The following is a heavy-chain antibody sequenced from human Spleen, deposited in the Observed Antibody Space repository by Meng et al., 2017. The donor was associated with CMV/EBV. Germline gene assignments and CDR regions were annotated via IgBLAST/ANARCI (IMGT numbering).Heavy chain of an antibody. V-gene: IGHV3-23*01. CDR2: ISGSGGST. Sequence: GGSLRLSCAASGFTFSNYAMSWVRRPPGKGLEWVSAISGSGGSTYSADSVKGRFTISRDNSKNTLYLQMSSLRAEDTAVYYCAKDIKRWEAGTFDYWGQGTLVTVSS. CDR3: AKDIKRWEAGTFDY. J-gene: IGHJ4*02. CDR1: GFTFSNYA. D-gene: IGHD6-19*01.